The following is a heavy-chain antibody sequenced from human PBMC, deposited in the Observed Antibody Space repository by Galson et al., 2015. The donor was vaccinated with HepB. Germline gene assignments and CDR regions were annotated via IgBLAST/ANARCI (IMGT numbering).Heavy chain of an antibody. J-gene: IGHJ4*02. CDR1: GGTFSSYA. CDR3: ARGRVRICSGGSCYPYFDY. Sequence: SVKVSCKASGGTFSSYAISWVRQAPGQGLEWMGGIIPIFGTANYAQKFQGRVTITADESTSTAYMELSSLRSEDTAVYYCARGRVRICSGGSCYPYFDYWGQGTLVTVSS. D-gene: IGHD2-15*01. CDR2: IIPIFGTA. V-gene: IGHV1-69*13.